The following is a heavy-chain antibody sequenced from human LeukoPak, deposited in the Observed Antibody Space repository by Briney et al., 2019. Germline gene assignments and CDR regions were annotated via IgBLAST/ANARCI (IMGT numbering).Heavy chain of an antibody. CDR1: GFTFSTYA. D-gene: IGHD5-18*01. CDR2: INTSGGGT. Sequence: GGSLRLSCAASGFTFSTYALGWVRQSPGKGLEWVSVINTSGGGTYYTESVQGRFTISRDNAKNSLYLQMNSLRAEDTAVYYCARGYSYGWGPDYWGQGTLVTVSS. V-gene: IGHV3-23*01. CDR3: ARGYSYGWGPDY. J-gene: IGHJ4*02.